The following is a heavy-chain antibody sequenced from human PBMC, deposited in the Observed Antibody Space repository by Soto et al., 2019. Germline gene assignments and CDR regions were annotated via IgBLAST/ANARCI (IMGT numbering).Heavy chain of an antibody. J-gene: IGHJ4*02. D-gene: IGHD3-3*01. Sequence: GGSLGLSCAAAGFTFSSYSMHWVRQAPGKGLEWVSYISSSSSTIYYADSVKGRFTISRDNAKNSLYLQMNSLRDEDTAVYYCARDFWSGYGYWGQGTLVTVSS. CDR2: ISSSSSTI. V-gene: IGHV3-48*02. CDR1: GFTFSSYS. CDR3: ARDFWSGYGY.